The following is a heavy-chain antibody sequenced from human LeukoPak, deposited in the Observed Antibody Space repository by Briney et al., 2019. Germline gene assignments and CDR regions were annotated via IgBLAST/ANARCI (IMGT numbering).Heavy chain of an antibody. Sequence: PGGSLRLSCAASGFTFSSYWMHWVRQAPGKGLVWVSRINSDGSSTSYADSVKGRFTISRDNAKNTLYLQMNSLRAEDAAVYYCARGRCSGGSCYSDYWGQGTLVTVSS. V-gene: IGHV3-74*01. CDR2: INSDGSST. J-gene: IGHJ4*02. D-gene: IGHD2-15*01. CDR1: GFTFSSYW. CDR3: ARGRCSGGSCYSDY.